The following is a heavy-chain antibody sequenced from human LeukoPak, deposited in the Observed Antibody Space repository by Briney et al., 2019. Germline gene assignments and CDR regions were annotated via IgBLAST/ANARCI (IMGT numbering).Heavy chain of an antibody. CDR1: GGTFSSYA. D-gene: IGHD3-10*01. CDR2: IIPILGIA. V-gene: IGHV1-69*04. Sequence: GASVKVSCKASGGTFSSYAISWVRQAPGQGLEWMGRIIPILGIANYAQKFQGRVTITADKSTSTAYMELSSMRSEDTAVYYCARAPLHRSPYYYGSGSYYNYYYYGMDVWGQGTTVTVSS. CDR3: ARAPLHRSPYYYGSGSYYNYYYYGMDV. J-gene: IGHJ6*02.